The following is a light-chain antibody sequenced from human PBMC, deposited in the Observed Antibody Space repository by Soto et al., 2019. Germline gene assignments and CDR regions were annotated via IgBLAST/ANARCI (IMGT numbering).Light chain of an antibody. J-gene: IGLJ2*01. Sequence: SYELTQPPSVSVSPGQTASITCSGDKLGDKYACWYQQKPGQSPVLVIYQDSKRPSGIPERFSGSNSGNTATLTISGTQAMDEADYYCQAWERRPVFGGGTKLTVL. CDR3: QAWERRPV. V-gene: IGLV3-1*01. CDR1: KLGDKY. CDR2: QDS.